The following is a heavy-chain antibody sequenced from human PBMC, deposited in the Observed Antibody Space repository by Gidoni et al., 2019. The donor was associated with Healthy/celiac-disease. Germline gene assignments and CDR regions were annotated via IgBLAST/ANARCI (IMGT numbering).Heavy chain of an antibody. CDR2: ISGSGGST. V-gene: IGHV3-23*01. J-gene: IGHJ3*02. D-gene: IGHD5-12*01. Sequence: EVQLLESGGGLVQPGGSLRLSCAASGFTFSSYAMSWVRQAPGKGLEWVSAISGSGGSTYYADSVKGRFTISRDNSKNTLYLQMNSLRAEDTAVYYCAKVRAIVATFFSDAFDIWGQGTMVTVSS. CDR1: GFTFSSYA. CDR3: AKVRAIVATFFSDAFDI.